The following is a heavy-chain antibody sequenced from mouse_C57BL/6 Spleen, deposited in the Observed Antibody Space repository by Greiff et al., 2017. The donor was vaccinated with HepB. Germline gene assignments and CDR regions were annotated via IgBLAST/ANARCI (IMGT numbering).Heavy chain of an antibody. Sequence: EVQLQQSGPELVKPGASVKISCKASGYSFTDYNMNWVKQSNGKSLEWIGVINPNYGTTSYNQKFKGKATLTVDQSSSTAYMQLNSLTSEDSAVYYCASLYYYGSSYVGDYWGQGTTLTVSS. CDR2: INPNYGTT. V-gene: IGHV1-39*01. CDR1: GYSFTDYN. J-gene: IGHJ2*01. D-gene: IGHD1-1*01. CDR3: ASLYYYGSSYVGDY.